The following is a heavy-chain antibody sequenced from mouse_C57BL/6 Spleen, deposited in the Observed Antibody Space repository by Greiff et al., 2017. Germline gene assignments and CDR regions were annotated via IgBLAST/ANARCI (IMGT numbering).Heavy chain of an antibody. CDR1: GYAFSSSW. D-gene: IGHD1-1*01. CDR2: IYPGVGDT. J-gene: IGHJ4*01. CDR3: ARSDGSRYAGALYAMDY. Sequence: QVQLQQSGPELVKPGASVKISCKASGYAFSSSWMNWVKQRPGKGLEWIGRIYPGVGDTNYNGKFKGKATLTADKSSSTAYMQLSRLTSEDSAVYVCARSDGSRYAGALYAMDYWGQGTSVTVSS. V-gene: IGHV1-82*01.